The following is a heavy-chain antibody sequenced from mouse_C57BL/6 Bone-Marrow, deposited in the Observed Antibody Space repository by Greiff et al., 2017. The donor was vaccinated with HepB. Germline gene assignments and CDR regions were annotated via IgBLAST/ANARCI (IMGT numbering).Heavy chain of an antibody. V-gene: IGHV2-2*01. CDR2: IWSGGST. Sequence: VKLMESGPGLVQPSQRLSITCTVSGFSLTSYGVHWVRQSPGKGLEWLGVIWSGGSTDYNAAFISRLSISKDNSKSQVFFKMNSLQADDTAIYYCARNRYGSRWDFDYWGQGTTLTVSS. D-gene: IGHD1-1*01. CDR1: GFSLTSYG. J-gene: IGHJ2*01. CDR3: ARNRYGSRWDFDY.